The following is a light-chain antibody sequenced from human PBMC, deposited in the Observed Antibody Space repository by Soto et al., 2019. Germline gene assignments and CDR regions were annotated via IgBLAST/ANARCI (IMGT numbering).Light chain of an antibody. CDR1: TGAVTNGHY. V-gene: IGLV7-46*01. J-gene: IGLJ1*01. CDR3: LLSYNGPYV. Sequence: AVVTQERSLTVTPRGTVTLTYVFSTGAVTNGHYPYWFQQKPGHAPRTLIYDTTNRHSWTPARFSGSLLGGKAALTLSGAQPEDEAEYYCLLSYNGPYVFGTGTKVTVL. CDR2: DTT.